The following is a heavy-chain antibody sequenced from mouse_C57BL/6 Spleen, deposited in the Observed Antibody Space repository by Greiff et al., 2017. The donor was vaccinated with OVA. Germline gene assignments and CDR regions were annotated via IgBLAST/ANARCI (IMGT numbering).Heavy chain of an antibody. CDR1: GYTFTDYY. V-gene: IGHV1-76*01. J-gene: IGHJ3*01. Sequence: VKLQESGAELVRPGASVKLSCKASGYTFTDYYINWVKQRPGKGLEWIARIYTGSGNTNYNEKFKGKVTLTAEKSYSTAYMQLSRLTSEDSAVYVCGRRAYWGQGTLVTVSA. CDR2: IYTGSGNT. CDR3: GRRAY.